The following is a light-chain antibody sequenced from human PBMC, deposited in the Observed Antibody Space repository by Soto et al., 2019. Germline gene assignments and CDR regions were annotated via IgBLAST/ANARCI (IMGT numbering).Light chain of an antibody. V-gene: IGLV2-14*01. CDR3: SSYTTSNTYV. Sequence: QSALTQPASMSGSPGQSITISCTGTSSDVTYYNFVSWYQHHPGKAPRLMIYEVTYRPSGVSDRFSGSKSGNTASLTISGLQPEDEADYYCSSYTTSNTYVFGTGTKLTVL. CDR1: SSDVTYYNF. CDR2: EVT. J-gene: IGLJ1*01.